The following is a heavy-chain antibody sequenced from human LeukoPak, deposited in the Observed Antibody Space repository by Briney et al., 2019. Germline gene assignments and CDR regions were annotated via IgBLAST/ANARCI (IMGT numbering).Heavy chain of an antibody. CDR1: GFTFSSYG. V-gene: IGHV3-30*18. CDR2: ISYDGSNK. CDR3: AKDRREYSYGSFDY. D-gene: IGHD5-18*01. Sequence: PGGSLRLSCAASGFTFSSYGMQWVRQAPGKGGEGVAVISYDGSNKYYADSVKGRFTISRDNSKNTLYLQMNSLRAEDTAVYYCAKDRREYSYGSFDYWGQGTLVTVSS. J-gene: IGHJ4*02.